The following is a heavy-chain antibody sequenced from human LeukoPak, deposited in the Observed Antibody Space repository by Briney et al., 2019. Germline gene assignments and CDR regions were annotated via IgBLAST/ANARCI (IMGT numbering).Heavy chain of an antibody. CDR1: GFTFSSSA. D-gene: IGHD2-15*01. V-gene: IGHV3-23*01. CDR3: AKQLGYCSDGSCYFPY. CDR2: ISNNGGYT. Sequence: GGSLRLSCAASGFTFSSSAMSWVRQASGKGLEWVSAISNNGGYTYYADSVQGRFTISRDNSKSTLCLQMNSLRAEDTAVYYCAKQLGYCSDGSCYFPYWGQGTLVTVSS. J-gene: IGHJ4*02.